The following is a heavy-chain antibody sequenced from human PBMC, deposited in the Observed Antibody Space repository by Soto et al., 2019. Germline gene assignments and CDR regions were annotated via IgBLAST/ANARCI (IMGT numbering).Heavy chain of an antibody. Sequence: GGSLRLSCAASGFTFSNAWMSWVRQAPGKGLEWVGRIKSKTDGGTTDYSAPVKGRFTISRDDSKNTLYLQMNSMKTKDTAVYYCTTDLEYSSSFDYWGQGTLVTVSS. D-gene: IGHD6-6*01. CDR1: GFTFSNAW. J-gene: IGHJ4*02. CDR2: IKSKTDGGTT. CDR3: TTDLEYSSSFDY. V-gene: IGHV3-15*01.